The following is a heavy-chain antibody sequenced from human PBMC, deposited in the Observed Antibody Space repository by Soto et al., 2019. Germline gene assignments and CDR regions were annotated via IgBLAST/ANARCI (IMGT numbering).Heavy chain of an antibody. Sequence: QVQLQESGPGLVKPSQTLSLTCTVSGGSISSGDYYWCWIRQPPGKGLEWIGYIYYSGSTYYNPSLTSRVTISVDTSKNQFSLKLSSVTAADTAVYYCARDCPEIGRKGYYYYYGMDVWGQGTTVTVSS. CDR3: ARDCPEIGRKGYYYYYGMDV. CDR2: IYYSGST. V-gene: IGHV4-30-4*01. CDR1: GGSISSGDYY. D-gene: IGHD2-21*01. J-gene: IGHJ6*02.